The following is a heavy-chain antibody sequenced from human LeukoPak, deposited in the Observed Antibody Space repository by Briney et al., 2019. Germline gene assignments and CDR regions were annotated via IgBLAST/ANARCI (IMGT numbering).Heavy chain of an antibody. CDR1: GGSISSGGYY. D-gene: IGHD3-3*01. Sequence: SETLSLTCTVSGGSISSGGYYWSWIRQHPGKGLEWIGYIYYSGSTNYNPSLKSRVTISVDTSKNQFSLKLSSVTAADTAVYYCARASRPYDFWSGYCFDYWGQGTLVTVSS. V-gene: IGHV4-61*08. CDR2: IYYSGST. CDR3: ARASRPYDFWSGYCFDY. J-gene: IGHJ4*02.